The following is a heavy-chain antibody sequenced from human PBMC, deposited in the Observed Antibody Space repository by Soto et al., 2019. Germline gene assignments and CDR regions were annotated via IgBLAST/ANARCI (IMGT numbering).Heavy chain of an antibody. CDR1: GFTVSSNY. CDR2: IYSGGST. CDR3: ARAERGYSYGYSD. V-gene: IGHV3-53*01. J-gene: IGHJ4*02. D-gene: IGHD5-18*01. Sequence: GGSLRLSCAASGFTVSSNYMSWVRQAPGKGLEWVSVIYSGGSTYYADSVKGRFTISRDNSKNTLYLQMNSLRAEDTAVYYCARAERGYSYGYSDWGQGTLVTVS.